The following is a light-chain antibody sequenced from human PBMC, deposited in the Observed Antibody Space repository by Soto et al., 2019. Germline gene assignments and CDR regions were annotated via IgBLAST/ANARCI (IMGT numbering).Light chain of an antibody. Sequence: QSVLTQPPSVSGAPGQRVTISCSGSSSNIGAGYDVHWYQQLPGTAPKLLIYVNNNRHSGVPARFSGSKSGTSASLAITGPQAEDEADYYCHSYDSSLSAWVFGGGTKLTVL. CDR3: HSYDSSLSAWV. V-gene: IGLV1-40*01. CDR2: VNN. CDR1: SSNIGAGYD. J-gene: IGLJ3*02.